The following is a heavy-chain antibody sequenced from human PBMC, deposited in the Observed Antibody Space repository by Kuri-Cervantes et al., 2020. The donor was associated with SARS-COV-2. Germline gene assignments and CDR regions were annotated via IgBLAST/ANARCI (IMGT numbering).Heavy chain of an antibody. D-gene: IGHD5-18*01. CDR3: ARRSYGRFDY. CDR2: INHGGST. V-gene: IGHV4-34*01. J-gene: IGHJ4*02. Sequence: SETLSLTCAVYGGSFSGYHWSWIRQRPGKGLEWVGEINHGGSTNYNPSLKSRLTISVDTSKNQVSLKLSSVTASDTAVYYCARRSYGRFDYWGQGTLVTVSS. CDR1: GGSFSGYH.